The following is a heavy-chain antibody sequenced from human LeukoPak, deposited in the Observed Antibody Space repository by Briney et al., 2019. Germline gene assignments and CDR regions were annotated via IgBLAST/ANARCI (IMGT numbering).Heavy chain of an antibody. J-gene: IGHJ3*02. Sequence: GTSVKVSCKASGFTFTSSAMQWVRQARGQRLEWIGWIVVGSGNTNYAQKFQERVTITRDMSTSTAYMELSSLRSEDTAVYYCARDPKSSGYYYGAFDIWGQGTMVTVSS. CDR2: IVVGSGNT. CDR3: ARDPKSSGYYYGAFDI. V-gene: IGHV1-58*02. D-gene: IGHD3-22*01. CDR1: GFTFTSSA.